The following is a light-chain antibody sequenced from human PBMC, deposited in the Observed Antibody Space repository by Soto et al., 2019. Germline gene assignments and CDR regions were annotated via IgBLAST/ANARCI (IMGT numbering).Light chain of an antibody. CDR3: QQYGSSPRT. Sequence: EIVLTQSPGTLSLSPGERATLSCRASQSVKSYLAWYQQKPGQAPRLLIYGASSRATGIPDRFSGSGSGTDFTLTISRLEPEDFAVYYCQQYGSSPRTFGQGTRLE. J-gene: IGKJ5*01. CDR2: GAS. V-gene: IGKV3-20*01. CDR1: QSVKSY.